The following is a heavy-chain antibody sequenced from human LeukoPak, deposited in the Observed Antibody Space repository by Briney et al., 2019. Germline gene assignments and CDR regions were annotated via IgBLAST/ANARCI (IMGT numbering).Heavy chain of an antibody. J-gene: IGHJ4*02. Sequence: SETLSLTCTVSGGSISSNGYYWGWIRQPPGKGLEWIGRIYTSGSTNYNPSLKSRVTMSVDTSKNQFSLKLSSVTAADTAVYYCARGSHYKPLGYFDYWGQGTLVTVSS. D-gene: IGHD3-10*01. V-gene: IGHV4-39*07. CDR2: IYTSGST. CDR1: GGSISSNGYY. CDR3: ARGSHYKPLGYFDY.